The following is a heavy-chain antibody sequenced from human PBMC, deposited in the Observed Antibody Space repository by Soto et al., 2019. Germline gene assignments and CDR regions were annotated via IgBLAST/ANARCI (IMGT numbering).Heavy chain of an antibody. CDR3: ARDTPGYYGSGYKIYFDY. CDR1: GFTFSSYS. CDR2: ISSSSSTI. J-gene: IGHJ4*02. D-gene: IGHD3-10*01. Sequence: EVQLVESGGGLVQPGGSLRLSCAASGFTFSSYSMNWVRQAPGKGLEWVSYISSSSSTIYYADSVKGRFTISRDNAKNSLYLQMNSLRAEDTAVYYCARDTPGYYGSGYKIYFDYWGQGTLVTVSS. V-gene: IGHV3-48*01.